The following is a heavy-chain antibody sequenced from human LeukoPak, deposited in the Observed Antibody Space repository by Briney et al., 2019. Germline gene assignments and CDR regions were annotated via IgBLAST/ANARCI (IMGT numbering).Heavy chain of an antibody. CDR1: GYTFTGYY. D-gene: IGHD6-19*01. J-gene: IGHJ5*02. Sequence: ASVKVSCKASGYTFTGYYMHWVRQAPGQGLEWMGWINPNSGGTNYAQKFQGRVTMTRDTSISTAYMELSRLRSDDAAVYYCARRRSSGWGNWFDPWGQGTLVTVSS. CDR2: INPNSGGT. CDR3: ARRRSSGWGNWFDP. V-gene: IGHV1-2*02.